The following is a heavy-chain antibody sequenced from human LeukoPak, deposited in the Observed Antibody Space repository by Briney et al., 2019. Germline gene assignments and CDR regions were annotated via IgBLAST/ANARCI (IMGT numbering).Heavy chain of an antibody. CDR3: ARRARYCSGGSCYSLYYFDY. D-gene: IGHD2-15*01. Sequence: GGSLRLSCAASGFTFSSYAIHWVRQAPGKGLEGVAVISYDGSNKYYADSVKGRFTISRDNSKNTLYLQMNSLRAEDTAVYYCARRARYCSGGSCYSLYYFDYWGQGTLVTVSS. CDR2: ISYDGSNK. V-gene: IGHV3-30-3*01. CDR1: GFTFSSYA. J-gene: IGHJ4*02.